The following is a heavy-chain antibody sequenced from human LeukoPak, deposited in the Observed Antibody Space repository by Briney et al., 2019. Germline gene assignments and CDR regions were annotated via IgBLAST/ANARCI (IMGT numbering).Heavy chain of an antibody. J-gene: IGHJ4*02. CDR1: EGTFSSYA. Sequence: ASVKVSCKASEGTFSSYAISWVRQAPGQGLEWMGWINAGNGNTKYSQKFQGRVTITRDTSASTAYMELSSLRSEDTAVYYCARAVGGYSGYDPYFDYWGQGTLVTVSS. CDR3: ARAVGGYSGYDPYFDY. D-gene: IGHD5-12*01. V-gene: IGHV1-3*01. CDR2: INAGNGNT.